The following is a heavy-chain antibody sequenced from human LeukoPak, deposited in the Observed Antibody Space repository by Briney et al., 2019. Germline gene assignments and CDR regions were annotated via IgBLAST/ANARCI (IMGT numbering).Heavy chain of an antibody. J-gene: IGHJ4*02. CDR2: ISSSSSYI. CDR3: ARGRGMAFLADY. D-gene: IGHD2-15*01. V-gene: IGHV3-21*01. CDR1: GFTFSSYS. Sequence: AGGSLRLSCAASGFTFSSYSMNWVRQAPGKGLEWVSSISSSSSYIYYADSVKGRFTISRDNAKNSQYLQMNSLRAEDTAVYYCARGRGMAFLADYWGQGTLVTVSS.